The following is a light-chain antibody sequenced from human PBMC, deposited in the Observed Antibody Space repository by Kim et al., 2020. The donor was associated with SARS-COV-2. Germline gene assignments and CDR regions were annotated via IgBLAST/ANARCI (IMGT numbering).Light chain of an antibody. CDR3: QQRSNWPAYT. V-gene: IGKV3-11*01. CDR2: DAS. J-gene: IGKJ2*01. Sequence: LSAGERATLSGRASQSVSSYLAWYQQKPGQAPRLLIYDASNRATGIPARFSGSGSGTDFTLTISSLEPEDFAVYYCQQRSNWPAYTFGQGTKLEIK. CDR1: QSVSSY.